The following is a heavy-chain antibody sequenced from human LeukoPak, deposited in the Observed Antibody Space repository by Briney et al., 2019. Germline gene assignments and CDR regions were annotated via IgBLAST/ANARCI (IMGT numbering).Heavy chain of an antibody. D-gene: IGHD2-2*01. J-gene: IGHJ4*02. CDR1: GFTFSSYA. CDR3: ASPGSSRYCSSTSCYLEDY. CDR2: MSGSGGST. V-gene: IGHV3-23*01. Sequence: GGSLRLSCAASGFTFSSYAMSWVRQAPGKGLEWVSAMSGSGGSTYYADSVKGRFTISRDNSKNTLYLQMNSLRAEDTAVYYCASPGSSRYCSSTSCYLEDYWGQGTLVTVSS.